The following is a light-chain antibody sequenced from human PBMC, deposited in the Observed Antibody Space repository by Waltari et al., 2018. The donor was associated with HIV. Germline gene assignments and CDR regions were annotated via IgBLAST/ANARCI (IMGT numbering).Light chain of an antibody. CDR2: AKN. CDR1: RLRNYF. V-gene: IGLV3-19*01. J-gene: IGLJ3*02. Sequence: SSVLTQDPAVSVALGQTVRITCQGERLRNYFAGWYQQKPGQAPVLVMYAKNSRPSGIPNRFSGSNSGNTASLTITGAQAEDEADYYCNSRDSSGNHLYWVFGGGTKLTVL. CDR3: NSRDSSGNHLYWV.